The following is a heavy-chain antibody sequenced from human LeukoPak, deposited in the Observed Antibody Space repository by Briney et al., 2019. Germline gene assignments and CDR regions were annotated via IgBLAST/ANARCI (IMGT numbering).Heavy chain of an antibody. CDR3: AREVLAVADTDYNYYGIDV. CDR1: RGTFSSNA. CDR2: IIPILGTT. D-gene: IGHD6-19*01. V-gene: IGHV1-69*06. J-gene: IGHJ6*01. Sequence: GASVKVSCKASRGTFSSNAIIWVRQAPGQGLEWMGGIIPILGTTNYAQKFRGRVTVTADKSTSTAYMELSSLRSEDTAVYYCAREVLAVADTDYNYYGIDVWGKGTTVSVSP.